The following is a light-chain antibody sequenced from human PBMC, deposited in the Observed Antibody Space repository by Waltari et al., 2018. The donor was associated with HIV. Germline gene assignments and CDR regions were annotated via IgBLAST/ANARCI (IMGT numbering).Light chain of an antibody. CDR1: ESGGGK. CDR3: KQYNNWPPVT. Sequence: EIVVTQSPATLSVSPGEKTSLPCRPSESGGGKLALYQQKPGQSPRLLIYGSSTRATSSPDSFSGSGSGAEFTLTISSLQSEDSGVYYCKQYNNWPPVTLGGWTKVESK. V-gene: IGKV3-15*01. CDR2: GSS. J-gene: IGKJ4*01.